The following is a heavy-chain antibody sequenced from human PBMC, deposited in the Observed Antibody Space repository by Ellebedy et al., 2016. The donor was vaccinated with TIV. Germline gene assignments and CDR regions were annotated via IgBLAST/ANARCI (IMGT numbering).Heavy chain of an antibody. CDR1: GYTFTSPG. J-gene: IGHJ4*02. D-gene: IGHD3-16*02. V-gene: IGHV1-18*01. CDR3: AGDQGDDYVWGSYLDY. CDR2: ISAYNGNT. Sequence: AASVKVSCKASGYTFTSPGISWVRQPPGQGLVWLGWISAYNGNTKDAQNFQDRVTMTTDTTTSTAYLELRSLRSDDKAVYYCAGDQGDDYVWGSYLDYWGQGTLVTVSS.